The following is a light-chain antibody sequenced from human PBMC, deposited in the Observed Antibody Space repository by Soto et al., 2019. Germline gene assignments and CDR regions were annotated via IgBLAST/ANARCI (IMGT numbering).Light chain of an antibody. J-gene: IGKJ1*01. CDR1: RGIAKD. CDR3: LQNYYSFQT. Sequence: AIQLTQSPSALSASVGDRVTITCRASRGIAKDLGWYQQKPGQAPKLLIFGATFSQSGVPSRFSGSGSGTDFTLTISSLQPEDFAPYYCLQNYYSFQTFGQGTKVEIK. V-gene: IGKV1-6*01. CDR2: GAT.